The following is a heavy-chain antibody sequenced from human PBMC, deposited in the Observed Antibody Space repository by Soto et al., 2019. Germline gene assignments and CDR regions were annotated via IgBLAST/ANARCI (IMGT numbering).Heavy chain of an antibody. D-gene: IGHD2-8*01. V-gene: IGHV4-59*01. CDR3: YRGTFFSRNYYGLDV. Sequence: WVPRGPGKGLEWIGDIYYSGSTNYNPSLKSLGTISVVTAKNQCSLKLSSVTASGAAVYSFYRGTFFSRNYYGLDVWGQGTMVTVSS. CDR2: IYYSGST. J-gene: IGHJ6*02.